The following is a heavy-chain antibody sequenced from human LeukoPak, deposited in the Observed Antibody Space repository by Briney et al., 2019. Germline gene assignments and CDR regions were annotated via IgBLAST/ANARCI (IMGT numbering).Heavy chain of an antibody. D-gene: IGHD2-2*01. Sequence: SETLSLTCTVSGGPISSSSYYWGWIRQPPGKGLEWLGSIYYSGSTYYNPSLKSRVTISVDTSKNQFSLKLSSVTAADTAVYYCARDIVVVPAALNGLKNYNWFDPWGQGTLVTVSS. J-gene: IGHJ5*02. CDR3: ARDIVVVPAALNGLKNYNWFDP. CDR2: IYYSGST. V-gene: IGHV4-39*07. CDR1: GGPISSSSYY.